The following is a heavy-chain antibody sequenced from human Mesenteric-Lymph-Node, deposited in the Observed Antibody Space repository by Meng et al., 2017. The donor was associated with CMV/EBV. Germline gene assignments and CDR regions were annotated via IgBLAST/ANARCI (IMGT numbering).Heavy chain of an antibody. Sequence: GGSLRLSCAASGITFSSYSMNWVRQAPGKGLEWVSGMSGRSGTTYYADSVKGRFIISRDNSKNTLYLKMNSLRADDTAVYYCAKYPSGYYRASWCDSWGQGTLVTVSS. CDR1: GITFSSYS. J-gene: IGHJ5*02. V-gene: IGHV3-23*01. D-gene: IGHD3-22*01. CDR3: AKYPSGYYRASWCDS. CDR2: MSGRSGTT.